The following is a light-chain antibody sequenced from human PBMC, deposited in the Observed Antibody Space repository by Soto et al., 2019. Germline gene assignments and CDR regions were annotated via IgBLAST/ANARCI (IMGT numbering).Light chain of an antibody. Sequence: EIVLTQSPPTLSLSPGERATLSSRASQSVSSYLAWYQQKPGQAPRLLIYDASNRATGIPARFSGSGSGTDFTLTISSLEPEDFAVYYCQQRSNWPLTFGGGTKVDIK. V-gene: IGKV3-11*01. CDR3: QQRSNWPLT. J-gene: IGKJ4*01. CDR1: QSVSSY. CDR2: DAS.